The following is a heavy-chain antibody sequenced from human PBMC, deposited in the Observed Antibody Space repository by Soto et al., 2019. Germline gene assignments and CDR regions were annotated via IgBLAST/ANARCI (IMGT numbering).Heavy chain of an antibody. V-gene: IGHV1-69*06. CDR3: ATAMYSRGPWFDP. J-gene: IGHJ5*02. CDR1: GGTFSSYA. D-gene: IGHD4-4*01. CDR2: IIPIFGTA. Sequence: QVQLVQSGAEVKKPGSSVKVSCKASGGTFSSYAISWVRQAPGQGLEWMGGIIPIFGTANYAQKFQGRVTMTAGKSTSTAYMELSSLRSEDTAVYYCATAMYSRGPWFDPWGQGTLVTVSS.